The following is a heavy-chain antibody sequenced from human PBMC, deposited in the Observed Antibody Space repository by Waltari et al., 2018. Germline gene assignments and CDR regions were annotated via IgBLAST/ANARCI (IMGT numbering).Heavy chain of an antibody. D-gene: IGHD3-22*01. CDR2: INHGENT. CDR3: ARTGVAFYHDGSTSIDY. V-gene: IGHV4-34*02. CDR1: GGSFSNYY. J-gene: IGHJ4*02. Sequence: QVQLQQWGAGLLRPSETLSLTCAVYGGSFSNYYWGWIRQPPGKGLEWIGEINHGENTNYNPSLKRRVTISVDTSKNQFSLRLNSVTAADTAIYYCARTGVAFYHDGSTSIDYWGQGTLVTVSS.